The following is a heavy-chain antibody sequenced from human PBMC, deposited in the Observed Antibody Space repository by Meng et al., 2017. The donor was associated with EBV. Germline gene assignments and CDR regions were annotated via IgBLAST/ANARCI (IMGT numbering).Heavy chain of an antibody. Sequence: QVQLQESGPGLVKPSGXLSLTCAVPGGSISSSNWWSWVRQPPGKGLEWIGEIYHSGSTNYNPSLKSRVTISVDKSKNQFSLKLSSVTAADTAVYYCARDRGGYYDSSGYYADWGQGTLVTVAS. J-gene: IGHJ4*02. CDR1: GGSISSSNW. D-gene: IGHD3-22*01. CDR3: ARDRGGYYDSSGYYAD. CDR2: IYHSGST. V-gene: IGHV4-4*02.